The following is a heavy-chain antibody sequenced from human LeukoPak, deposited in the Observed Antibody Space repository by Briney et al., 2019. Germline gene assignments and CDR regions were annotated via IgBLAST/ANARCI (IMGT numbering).Heavy chain of an antibody. CDR2: ISHTGSA. Sequence: SGTLSLTCAVSGASINSNYWWSWVRQSPGKGLEWIGEISHTGSAHYNPSLENRVTILRDKSKNQFSLMLRSVTTADTAVYYSARHYDFWSGYNYWGQGTLVTVAS. D-gene: IGHD3-3*01. CDR1: GASINSNYW. V-gene: IGHV4-4*02. J-gene: IGHJ4*02. CDR3: ARHYDFWSGYNY.